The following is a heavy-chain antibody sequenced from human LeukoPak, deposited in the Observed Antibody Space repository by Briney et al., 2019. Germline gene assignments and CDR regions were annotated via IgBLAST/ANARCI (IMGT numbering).Heavy chain of an antibody. CDR1: GYTFTSSA. D-gene: IGHD2-21*02. CDR3: AACVPPVARLAYCGGDCYPQPSDASDI. Sequence: SVKVSCKASGYTFTSSAMQWVRRARGQRLEWIGWIVVGSGNTNYAQKFEERGTITRDMSTRTAYMELSSLRTEETAVNYCAACVPPVARLAYCGGDCYPQPSDASDIWGQGTMLTVFS. V-gene: IGHV1-58*02. CDR2: IVVGSGNT. J-gene: IGHJ3*02.